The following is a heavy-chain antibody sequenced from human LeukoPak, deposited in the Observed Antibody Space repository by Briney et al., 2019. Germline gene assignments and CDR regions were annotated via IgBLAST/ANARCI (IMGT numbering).Heavy chain of an antibody. CDR1: GYRFTNYW. D-gene: IGHD1-26*01. CDR3: ARRRDLYSGGYYPFDY. Sequence: GESLKISCKGSGYRFTNYWIGWVRQMPGKGLEWTGIIYPGDSETRYSPSFQGQVTISADKSISTAYLQWSSLKASDTAMYYCARRRDLYSGGYYPFDYWGQGTLVTVSS. V-gene: IGHV5-51*01. CDR2: IYPGDSET. J-gene: IGHJ4*02.